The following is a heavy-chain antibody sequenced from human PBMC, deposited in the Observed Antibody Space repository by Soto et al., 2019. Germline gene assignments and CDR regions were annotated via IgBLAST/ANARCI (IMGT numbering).Heavy chain of an antibody. CDR2: INAGNGNT. V-gene: IGHV1-3*01. CDR3: VRGPLRNWFDP. CDR1: GYTFTTYA. J-gene: IGHJ5*02. Sequence: GASVKVSCKASGYTFTTYAMHWVRQAPGHRLEWMGWINAGNGNTKYSQKFQGRVTITRDTSASTAYMELSSLRSEDTAVYYCVRGPLRNWFDPWGQGTLVTVSS.